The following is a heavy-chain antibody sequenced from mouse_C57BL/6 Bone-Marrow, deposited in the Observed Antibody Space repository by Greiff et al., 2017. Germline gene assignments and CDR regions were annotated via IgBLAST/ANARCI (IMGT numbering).Heavy chain of an antibody. Sequence: VQLQQSGAELVKPGASVKLSCTASGFNIKDYYIHWVKQRTEQGLEWIGRIDPEDGETKYAPQFPNKATITTDTSSNTAYLQLSSLTSEDTAVYYCTRSLIYYGTNYWGQGTTLTVSS. CDR2: IDPEDGET. D-gene: IGHD1-1*01. CDR1: GFNIKDYY. V-gene: IGHV14-2*01. J-gene: IGHJ2*01. CDR3: TRSLIYYGTNY.